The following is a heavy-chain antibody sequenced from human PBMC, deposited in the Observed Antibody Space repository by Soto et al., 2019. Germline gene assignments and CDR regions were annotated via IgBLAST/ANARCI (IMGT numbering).Heavy chain of an antibody. V-gene: IGHV3-48*03. J-gene: IGHJ4*02. D-gene: IGHD3-3*01. CDR3: AIRSVLEWFDIDY. CDR2: ISSSGSTI. Sequence: GGSLRLSCAASGFTFSSYEMNWVRQAPGKGLEWVSYISSSGSTIYYADSVKGRFTISRDNAKNSLYLQMNSLRAEDTAVYYCAIRSVLEWFDIDYWGQGTLVTVSS. CDR1: GFTFSSYE.